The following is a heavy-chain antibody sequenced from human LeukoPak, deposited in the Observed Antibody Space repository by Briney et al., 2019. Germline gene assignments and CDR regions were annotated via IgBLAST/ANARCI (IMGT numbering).Heavy chain of an antibody. V-gene: IGHV1-8*01. CDR1: GYTFTYND. J-gene: IGHJ4*02. CDR3: ARGRAAAD. CDR2: MNPGAVDT. D-gene: IGHD2-15*01. Sequence: APVKVSCKASGYTFTYNDVKWVRQATGQGLEWMGWMNPGAVDTGYAPRFQGRLAMTADTSIKTAYMELSGLTSDDPAVYYCARGRAAADWGQGTLVTVSS.